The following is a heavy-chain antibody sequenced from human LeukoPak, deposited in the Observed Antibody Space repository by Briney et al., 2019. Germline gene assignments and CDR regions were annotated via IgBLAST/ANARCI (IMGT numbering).Heavy chain of an antibody. CDR3: ARDNGNKYYFDY. CDR1: GFTFSDYA. J-gene: IGHJ4*02. V-gene: IGHV3-23*01. CDR2: ISGSGGNT. Sequence: GGSLRLSCAASGFTFSDYAMSWVRQAPGKGLEWVSAISGSGGNTYYAGSVKGRFTISRDNAKKSLYLQMNSLRAEDTAVYYCARDNGNKYYFDYWGQGTLVTVSS. D-gene: IGHD2-8*01.